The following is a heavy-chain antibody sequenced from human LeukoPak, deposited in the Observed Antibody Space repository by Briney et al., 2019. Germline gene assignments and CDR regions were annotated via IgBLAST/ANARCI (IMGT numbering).Heavy chain of an antibody. J-gene: IGHJ5*02. CDR2: IIPIFGTT. V-gene: IGHV1-69*06. Sequence: GASVKVSCKASGGTFSSYAISWVRQAPGQGLEWMGGIIPIFGTTNYAQKFQDRVTITADKSTSTAYMELSRLRSDDTAVYYCARDPSYGDYMDPLDNWFDPWGQGTLVTVSS. CDR1: GGTFSSYA. D-gene: IGHD4-17*01. CDR3: ARDPSYGDYMDPLDNWFDP.